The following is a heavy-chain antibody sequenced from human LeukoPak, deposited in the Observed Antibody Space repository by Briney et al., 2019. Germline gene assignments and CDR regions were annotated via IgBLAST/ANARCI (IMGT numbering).Heavy chain of an antibody. CDR1: GFTVSSNY. CDR3: ARVLFVGATFDY. Sequence: GGSLRLSCADSGFTVSSNYMRWVRQAPGKGLEWVANIKQDGSEKYYVDSVKGRFTISRDNAKNSLYLQMNSLRAEDTAVYYCARVLFVGATFDYWGQGTLVTLSS. V-gene: IGHV3-7*04. CDR2: IKQDGSEK. D-gene: IGHD1-26*01. J-gene: IGHJ4*02.